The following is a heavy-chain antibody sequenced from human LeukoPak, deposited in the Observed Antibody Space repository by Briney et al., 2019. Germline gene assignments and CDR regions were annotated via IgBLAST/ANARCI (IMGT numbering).Heavy chain of an antibody. Sequence: SETLSLTCNVSGGSIRSYRWTWIRQSPGKALEWIRYISDSGGTNYNPSLKSRVTISLDTSRLQFSLKVTSVTAADAAVYYCAREDAVGGHTVFDYWGQGILVTVSS. CDR2: ISDSGGT. V-gene: IGHV4-59*01. J-gene: IGHJ4*02. CDR1: GGSIRSYR. CDR3: AREDAVGGHTVFDY. D-gene: IGHD2-2*01.